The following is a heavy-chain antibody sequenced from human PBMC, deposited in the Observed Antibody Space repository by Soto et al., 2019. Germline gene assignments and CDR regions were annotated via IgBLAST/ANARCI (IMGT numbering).Heavy chain of an antibody. J-gene: IGHJ4*02. D-gene: IGHD6-13*01. CDR2: IDWDDDK. Sequence: SGPTLVNPTQTLTLTCTFSGFSLSTSGMCVSWIRQPPGKALEWLALIDWDDDKYYSTSLKTRLTISKDTSKNQVVLTMTNMDPVDTATYYCARVTVPGSSWPNYFDYWGQGTLVTASS. CDR3: ARVTVPGSSWPNYFDY. V-gene: IGHV2-70*01. CDR1: GFSLSTSGMC.